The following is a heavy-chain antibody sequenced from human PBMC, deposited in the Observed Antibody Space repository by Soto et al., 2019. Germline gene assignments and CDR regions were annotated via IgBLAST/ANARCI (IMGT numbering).Heavy chain of an antibody. CDR3: ARATDYYDSSGYLFDY. CDR1: GGSISSGDYY. D-gene: IGHD3-22*01. Sequence: SETLSLTCTVSGGSISSGDYYWSWIRQPPGKGLEWIGYIYYSGSTYYNPSLKSRVTISVDTSKNQFSLKLSSVTAADTAVYYCARATDYYDSSGYLFDYWGQGTLVTVS. J-gene: IGHJ4*02. CDR2: IYYSGST. V-gene: IGHV4-30-4*01.